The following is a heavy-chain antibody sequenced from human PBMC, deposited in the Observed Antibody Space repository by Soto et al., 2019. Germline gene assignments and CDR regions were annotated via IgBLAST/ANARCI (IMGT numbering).Heavy chain of an antibody. J-gene: IGHJ6*03. Sequence: PGGSLRLSCAASGFTVSSNYMSWVRQAPGKGLEWVSVIYSGGSTYYADSVKGRFTISRDNSKNTLYLQMNSLRAEDTAVYYCARDSRYFDWSIDYYYYYYMDVWGKGTTVTVSS. CDR1: GFTVSSNY. CDR3: ARDSRYFDWSIDYYYYYYMDV. V-gene: IGHV3-66*01. CDR2: IYSGGST. D-gene: IGHD3-9*01.